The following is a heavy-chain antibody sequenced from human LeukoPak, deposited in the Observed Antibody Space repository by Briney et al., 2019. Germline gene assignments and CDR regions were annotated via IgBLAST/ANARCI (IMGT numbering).Heavy chain of an antibody. V-gene: IGHV4-4*07. Sequence: SEILSLTCTVSGGSIISYYWSWIRQPAGKGLEWIGRIYTSGSTNYNPSLKSRVTISVDTSKNQFSLKLSSVTAADTAVYYCARDLTIFGVAPIGFDPWGQGTLVTVSS. CDR1: GGSIISYY. CDR3: ARDLTIFGVAPIGFDP. J-gene: IGHJ5*02. CDR2: IYTSGST. D-gene: IGHD3-3*01.